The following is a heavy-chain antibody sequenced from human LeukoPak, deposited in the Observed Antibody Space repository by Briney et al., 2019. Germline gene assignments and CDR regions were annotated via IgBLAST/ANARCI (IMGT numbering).Heavy chain of an antibody. J-gene: IGHJ4*02. CDR3: ATTRSGYWASPLDF. CDR1: GGSISDYH. Sequence: SETLSLTCTVSGGSISDYHYNCLRQAPEKGLEWIGYINYSGTTNYIPYIKSQVTISAVTSKTQPSLMVRSVTAADTAVYYCATTRSGYWASPLDFWGQRILVTVSS. D-gene: IGHD5-12*01. V-gene: IGHV4-59*01. CDR2: INYSGTT.